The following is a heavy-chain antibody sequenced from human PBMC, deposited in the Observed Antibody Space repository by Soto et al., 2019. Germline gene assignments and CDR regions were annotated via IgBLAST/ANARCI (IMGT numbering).Heavy chain of an antibody. CDR1: GGSISSSSYY. CDR3: ARHSNKDYYDSSGDFDY. Sequence: SETLSLTCTVSGGSISSSSYYWSWIRQPPGKGLEWIGYIYYSGSTNYNPSLKSRVTISVDTSKNKFSLKLSSVTAADTAVYYCARHSNKDYYDSSGDFDYWGQGTLVTVSS. V-gene: IGHV4-61*05. J-gene: IGHJ4*02. CDR2: IYYSGST. D-gene: IGHD3-22*01.